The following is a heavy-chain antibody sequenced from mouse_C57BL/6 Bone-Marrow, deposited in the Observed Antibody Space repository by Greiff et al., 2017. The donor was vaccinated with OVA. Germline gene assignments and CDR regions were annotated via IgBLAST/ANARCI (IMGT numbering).Heavy chain of an antibody. CDR2: IYPGDGDT. J-gene: IGHJ4*01. CDR3: ARRKLTGPHYYAMDY. CDR1: GYAFSSSW. D-gene: IGHD4-1*01. Sequence: VHLVESGPELVKPGASVKISCKASGYAFSSSWMNWVKQRPGKGLEWIGRIYPGDGDTNYNGKFKGKATLTADKSSSTAYMQLSSLTSEDSAVYFCARRKLTGPHYYAMDYWGQGTSVTVSS. V-gene: IGHV1-82*01.